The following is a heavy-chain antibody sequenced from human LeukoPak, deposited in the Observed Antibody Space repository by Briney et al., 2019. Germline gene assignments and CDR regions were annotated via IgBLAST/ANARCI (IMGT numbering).Heavy chain of an antibody. V-gene: IGHV3-33*01. D-gene: IGHD1-26*01. CDR1: GFRFSTYG. CDR3: ARVRYGGPNWFDP. J-gene: IGHJ5*02. Sequence: GGSLRLSCAASGFRFSTYGMHWVRQAPGKGLEWVAVIWYDGSNKYYADSVKGRFTVSRDNSKNSLYLQMNSLRAEDTAVYYCARVRYGGPNWFDPWGQGTLVTVSS. CDR2: IWYDGSNK.